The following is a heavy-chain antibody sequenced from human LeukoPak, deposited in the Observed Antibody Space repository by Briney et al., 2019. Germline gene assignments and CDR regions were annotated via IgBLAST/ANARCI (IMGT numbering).Heavy chain of an antibody. CDR2: INPNSGGT. V-gene: IGHV1-2*02. J-gene: IGHJ4*02. Sequence: ASVKVSCKASGYIFTGYYMHWVRQAPGQGLEWMGWINPNSGGTNYAQKFQGRVTMTRDTSISTAYMELSRLRSDDTAVYYCARPSLFGESYYFDYWGQGTLVTVSS. D-gene: IGHD3-10*01. CDR1: GYIFTGYY. CDR3: ARPSLFGESYYFDY.